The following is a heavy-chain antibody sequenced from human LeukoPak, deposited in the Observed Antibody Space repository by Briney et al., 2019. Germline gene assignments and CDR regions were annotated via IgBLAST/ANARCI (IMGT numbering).Heavy chain of an antibody. CDR3: ARGRLVAVVVAATRRAEYFQH. D-gene: IGHD2-15*01. CDR2: INHSGST. V-gene: IGHV4-34*01. J-gene: IGHJ1*01. CDR1: GGSFSGYY. Sequence: PSETLSLTCAVYGGSFSGYYWSWIRQPPGKGLEWIAEINHSGSTNYNPSLKSRVTISVDTSKNQFSLKLSSVTAADTAVYYCARGRLVAVVVAATRRAEYFQHWGQGTLVTVSS.